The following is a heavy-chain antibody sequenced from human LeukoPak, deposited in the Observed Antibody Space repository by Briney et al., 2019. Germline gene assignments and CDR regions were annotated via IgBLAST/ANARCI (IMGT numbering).Heavy chain of an antibody. D-gene: IGHD1-14*01. CDR2: IFSNDEK. J-gene: IGHJ4*02. CDR3: ARGTPGAYDY. CDR1: GFSLRNARMG. Sequence: SGPTLVHPTEPLTLTFTVSGFSLRNARMGVTWIRQPPEKALEWLAQIFSNDEKSYITSLKSRLTISKDTSKSQVVLTMTNMDPVDTATYYCARGTPGAYDYWGQGTLVTVSS. V-gene: IGHV2-26*01.